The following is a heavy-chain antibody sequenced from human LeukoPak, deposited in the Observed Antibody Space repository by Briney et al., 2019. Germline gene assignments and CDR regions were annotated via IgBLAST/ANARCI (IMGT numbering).Heavy chain of an antibody. Sequence: ASVTVSCTASGHTFTSYDINWVRQAPGQGLEWMGWMNPNSGNTGYAQKFQGRVTMTRNTSISTAYMELSSLRSEDTAVYYCARGRYYDSSGSLTNDYWGQGTLVTVSS. CDR1: GHTFTSYD. D-gene: IGHD3-22*01. CDR2: MNPNSGNT. V-gene: IGHV1-8*01. CDR3: ARGRYYDSSGSLTNDY. J-gene: IGHJ4*02.